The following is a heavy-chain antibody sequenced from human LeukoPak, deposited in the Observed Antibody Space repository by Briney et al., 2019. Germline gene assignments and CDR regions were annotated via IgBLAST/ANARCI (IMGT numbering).Heavy chain of an antibody. CDR3: ASARKYCSSTSCPSSWFDP. V-gene: IGHV4-4*07. Sequence: SETLSLTCTVSGGSISSYYWSWIRQPAGKGLEWIGRIYTSGSTNYNPSLKSRVTMSVDTSKNQSSLKLSSVTAADTAVYYCASARKYCSSTSCPSSWFDPWGQGTLVTVSS. J-gene: IGHJ5*02. D-gene: IGHD2-2*01. CDR1: GGSISSYY. CDR2: IYTSGST.